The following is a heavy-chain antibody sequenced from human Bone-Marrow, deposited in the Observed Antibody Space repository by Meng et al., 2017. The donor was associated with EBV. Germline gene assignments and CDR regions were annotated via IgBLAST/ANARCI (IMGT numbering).Heavy chain of an antibody. CDR2: IHYPGLT. CDR3: TRERGLHEFSFVAYWGPGYCSDGSCYGRIFNWFDT. V-gene: IGHV4-39*07. Sequence: QAPLQESCPGLVEPSETLSPPCTVSVGSVSATVFYWVWFRQPSGKGLEWIGTIHYPGLTHYNPSLSSRVTISVDTSRNQFSLKVNSVTAADTATYYCTRERGLHEFSFVAYWGPGYCSDGSCYGRIFNWFDTWGQGTLVTVSS. D-gene: IGHD2-15*01. CDR1: VGSVSATVFY. J-gene: IGHJ5*02.